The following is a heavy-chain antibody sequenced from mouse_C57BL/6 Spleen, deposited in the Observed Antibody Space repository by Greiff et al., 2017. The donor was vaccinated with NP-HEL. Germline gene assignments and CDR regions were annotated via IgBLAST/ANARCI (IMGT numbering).Heavy chain of an antibody. J-gene: IGHJ4*01. D-gene: IGHD2-4*01. V-gene: IGHV1-34*01. CDR1: GYTFTDYY. CDR2: IYPNNGGN. CDR3: ARSYYDYYVNYAMDY. Sequence: VQLQQSGPELVKPGASVKMSCKASGYTFTDYYMHWVKQSHGKSLEWIGYIYPNNGGNGYNQKFKGKATLTVDKSSSTAYMELRSLTSEDSAVYYCARSYYDYYVNYAMDYWGQGTSVTVSS.